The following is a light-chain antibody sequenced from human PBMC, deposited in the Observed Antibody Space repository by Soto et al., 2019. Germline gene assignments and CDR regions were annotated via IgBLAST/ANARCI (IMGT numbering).Light chain of an antibody. V-gene: IGKV1-5*01. J-gene: IGKJ5*01. Sequence: RLTQSPSSLSASVGDTVTISCRASHDISPYLAWYQQKPGKAPTLLIFGASSLHNGVPPRFAGSGSGSEFTLTSIRLPPDAFATYFCQHYTLYSAPFGQGPRV. CDR2: GAS. CDR1: HDISPY. CDR3: QHYTLYSAP.